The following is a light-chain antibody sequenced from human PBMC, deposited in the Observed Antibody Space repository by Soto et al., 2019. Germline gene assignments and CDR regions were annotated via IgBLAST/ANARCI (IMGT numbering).Light chain of an antibody. CDR1: QSVSSN. J-gene: IGKJ4*01. CDR3: QQYNKWPPLT. CDR2: GAS. V-gene: IGKV3-15*01. Sequence: EIVMTQSPATLSVSPGERATLSCRASQSVSSNLAWYQQKPGQTPRLLISGASTRATGIPARFSGSGSGTEFTLTISSLQSEDFAVYYCQQYNKWPPLTFRGGTKVEIK.